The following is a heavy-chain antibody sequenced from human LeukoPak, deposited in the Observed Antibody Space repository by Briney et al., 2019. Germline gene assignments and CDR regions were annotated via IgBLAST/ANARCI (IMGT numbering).Heavy chain of an antibody. CDR1: GGSFSGYY. V-gene: IGHV4-34*01. J-gene: IGHJ4*02. D-gene: IGHD6-13*01. CDR2: INHSGST. Sequence: PSETLSLTCAVYGGSFSGYYWSWIRQPPGKGLEWIGEINHSGSTNYNPSLKSRVTISVDTSKNQFSLKLSSVTAADTAVYYCASGKRDSRTPYSFDYWGQGTLVTASS. CDR3: ASGKRDSRTPYSFDY.